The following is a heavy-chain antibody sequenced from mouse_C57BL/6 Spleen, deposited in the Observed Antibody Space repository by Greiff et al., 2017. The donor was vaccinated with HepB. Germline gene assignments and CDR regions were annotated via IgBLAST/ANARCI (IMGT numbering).Heavy chain of an antibody. CDR3: TRWHGSYVGGLYAMDY. CDR1: GYTFTDYE. J-gene: IGHJ4*01. D-gene: IGHD1-1*02. CDR2: IDPETGGT. Sequence: VQLQQSGAELVRPGASVTLSCKASGYTFTDYEMHWVKQTPVHGLEWIGAIDPETGGTAYNQKFKGKAILTADKSASTAYMELRSLTSEDSAVYYCTRWHGSYVGGLYAMDYWGQGTSVTVSS. V-gene: IGHV1-15*01.